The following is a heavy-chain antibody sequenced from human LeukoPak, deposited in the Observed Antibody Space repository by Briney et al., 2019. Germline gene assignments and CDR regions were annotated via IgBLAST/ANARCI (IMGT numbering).Heavy chain of an antibody. CDR3: ARRASGSYYFDY. J-gene: IGHJ4*02. V-gene: IGHV3-11*04. CDR2: IGSSGDSI. CDR1: GFTFNDYY. D-gene: IGHD1-26*01. Sequence: PGGSLRLSCAASGFTFNDYYMSWIRQAPGKGLEWISYIGSSGDSINYADSVKGRFTISRDNAKNSLSLQMNSLRAEDTAVYYCARRASGSYYFDYWGQGTLVTVSS.